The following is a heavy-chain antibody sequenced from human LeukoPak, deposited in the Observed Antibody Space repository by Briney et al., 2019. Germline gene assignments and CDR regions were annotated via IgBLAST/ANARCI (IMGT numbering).Heavy chain of an antibody. D-gene: IGHD6-19*01. CDR2: IYSGGST. J-gene: IGHJ3*02. CDR3: AKGHSSGWNDAFDM. Sequence: PGGSLRLSCAASGFTVSSNYMSWVRQAPGKGLEWVSVIYSGGSTYYADSVKGRFTISRDNSKNTLFLQMNSLRAEDTVVYYCAKGHSSGWNDAFDMWGQGTMVTVSS. CDR1: GFTVSSNY. V-gene: IGHV3-53*01.